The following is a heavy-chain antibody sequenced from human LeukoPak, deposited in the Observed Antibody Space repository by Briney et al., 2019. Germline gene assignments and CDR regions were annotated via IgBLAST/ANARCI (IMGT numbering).Heavy chain of an antibody. D-gene: IGHD4-23*01. CDR3: ATPPGPSGGDY. Sequence: ASVKVSCKASGYTFTGYYMHWVRQAPGQGLEWMGWINPNSGGTNCAQKFQGRVTMTRDTSISTAYMELSRLKSDDTAVYYCATPPGPSGGDYWGQGTLVTVSS. J-gene: IGHJ4*02. CDR2: INPNSGGT. V-gene: IGHV1-2*02. CDR1: GYTFTGYY.